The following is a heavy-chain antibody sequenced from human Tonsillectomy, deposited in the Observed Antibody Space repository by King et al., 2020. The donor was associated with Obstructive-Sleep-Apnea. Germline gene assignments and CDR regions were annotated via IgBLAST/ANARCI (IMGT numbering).Heavy chain of an antibody. CDR3: ARGDGTRLWFGELFDY. Sequence: VQLVESGAEVKKPGASVKVSCTASGYTFTSYGISWVRQAPGHGLEWMGWISAYNGNTNYAQKLQGIVTMTTDTSTSTAYMELRSLRSDDTAVYYCARGDGTRLWFGELFDYWGQGTLVTVSS. V-gene: IGHV1-18*01. D-gene: IGHD3-10*01. J-gene: IGHJ4*02. CDR2: ISAYNGNT. CDR1: GYTFTSYG.